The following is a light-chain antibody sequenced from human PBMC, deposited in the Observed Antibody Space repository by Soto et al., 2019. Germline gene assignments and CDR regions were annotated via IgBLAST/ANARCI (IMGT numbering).Light chain of an antibody. CDR3: SSYTSSSTRCV. CDR1: SSDVGGYNY. Sequence: QSVLTQPASVSGSPGQSSSISCTRTSSDVGGYNYVSWYQQHPGKAPKLMIYDVSNRPSGVSNRFSGSKSGNTASLTISGFQAEDEADYYCSSYTSSSTRCVFGTGTKVTVL. J-gene: IGLJ1*01. V-gene: IGLV2-14*01. CDR2: DVS.